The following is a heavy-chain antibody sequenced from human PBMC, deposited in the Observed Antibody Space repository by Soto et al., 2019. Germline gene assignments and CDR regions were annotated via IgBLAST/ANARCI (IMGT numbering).Heavy chain of an antibody. CDR3: ARVTGEWLRLPLGY. D-gene: IGHD5-12*01. Sequence: GASVKVSCKASGYTFIGYYIHWVRQAPGQGLEWMGWINPNSGGTNYAQKFQGRVTMTRDTSISTAYMELSSLRSDDTAVYYCARVTGEWLRLPLGYWGQGTLVTVSS. CDR2: INPNSGGT. V-gene: IGHV1-2*02. J-gene: IGHJ4*02. CDR1: GYTFIGYY.